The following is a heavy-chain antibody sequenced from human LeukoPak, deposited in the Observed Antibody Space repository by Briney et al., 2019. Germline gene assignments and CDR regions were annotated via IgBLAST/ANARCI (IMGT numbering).Heavy chain of an antibody. D-gene: IGHD5-18*01. CDR3: GRGIGYSYGFGSDY. V-gene: IGHV3-20*04. J-gene: IGHJ4*02. CDR1: GFTFSDYY. CDR2: INWNGDST. Sequence: GGSLRLSCAASGFTFSDYYMSWVRQAPGKGLEWVSGINWNGDSTGYADSVKGRFTISRDNAKNSLYLQMNSLRAEDTALYYFGRGIGYSYGFGSDYWGQGTLVTVSS.